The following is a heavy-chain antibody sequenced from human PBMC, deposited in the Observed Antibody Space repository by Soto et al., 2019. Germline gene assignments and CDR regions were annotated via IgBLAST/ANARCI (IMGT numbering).Heavy chain of an antibody. D-gene: IGHD3-3*01. CDR3: AKLYYDFWSGYHFDY. CDR1: GFTFSSHA. V-gene: IGHV3-23*01. Sequence: SLRLSCAASGFTFSSHALSWVRQAPGKGLEWVSAISGSGGSTYYADSVKGRFTISRDNSKNTLYLQMNSLRAEDTAVYYCAKLYYDFWSGYHFDYWGQGTLVTVSS. J-gene: IGHJ4*02. CDR2: ISGSGGST.